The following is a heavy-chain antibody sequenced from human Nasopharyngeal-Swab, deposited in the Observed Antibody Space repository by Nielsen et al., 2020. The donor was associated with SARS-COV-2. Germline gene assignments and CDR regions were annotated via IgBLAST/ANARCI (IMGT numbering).Heavy chain of an antibody. CDR3: ARDGLDYDFWSAYFMDV. CDR1: GFTFSSYG. CDR2: IHQDGSEK. J-gene: IGHJ6*02. D-gene: IGHD3-3*01. Sequence: GGSLRLSCAASGFTFSSYGMRWVRQTPGKGLEWVANIHQDGSEKTYVDSVKGRFTISRDNSKNSLYLQMNSLRAEDTAVYYCARDGLDYDFWSAYFMDVWGQGTTVTVSS. V-gene: IGHV3-7*03.